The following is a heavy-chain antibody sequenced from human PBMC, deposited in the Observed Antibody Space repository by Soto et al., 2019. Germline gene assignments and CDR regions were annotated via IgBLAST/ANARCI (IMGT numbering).Heavy chain of an antibody. Sequence: GGSLRLSCAASGFTFSSYAMSWVRQAPGKGLEWVSAISGSGGSTYYADSVKGRFTISRDNSKNTLYLQMNSLRAEDTAVYYCAKDMVYYDSSGYYGDGPVDYWGQGTLVNVSS. V-gene: IGHV3-23*01. CDR1: GFTFSSYA. CDR3: AKDMVYYDSSGYYGDGPVDY. D-gene: IGHD3-22*01. CDR2: ISGSGGST. J-gene: IGHJ4*02.